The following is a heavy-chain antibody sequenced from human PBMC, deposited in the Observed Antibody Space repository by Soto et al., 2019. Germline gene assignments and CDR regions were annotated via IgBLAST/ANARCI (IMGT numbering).Heavy chain of an antibody. CDR3: HSAIAARPYYYYYYGMDV. CDR2: IYYSGST. J-gene: IGHJ6*02. D-gene: IGHD6-6*01. Sequence: SDTMSVTWTVLGGSISSSSYYRGWIRQPPGKGLEWIGSIYYSGSTYYNPSLKSRVTISVDTSKNQFSLKLSSVTAADTAVYYCHSAIAARPYYYYYYGMDVWGQGTTVTVSS. CDR1: GGSISSSSYY. V-gene: IGHV4-39*01.